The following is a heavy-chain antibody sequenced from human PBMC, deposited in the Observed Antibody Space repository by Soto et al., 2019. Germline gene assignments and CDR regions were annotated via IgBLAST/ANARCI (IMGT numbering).Heavy chain of an antibody. V-gene: IGHV1-69*01. J-gene: IGHJ6*02. CDR3: ARYSSSWYMGYYYGMDV. CDR1: GGTFSSYA. D-gene: IGHD6-13*01. CDR2: IIPIFGTA. Sequence: QVQLVQSGAEVKKPGSSVKVSCKASGGTFSSYAISWVRHAPGQGLEWMGGIIPIFGTANYAQKFQGRVTITADESTSTAYMELSSLRSEDTAVYYCARYSSSWYMGYYYGMDVWGQGTTVTVSS.